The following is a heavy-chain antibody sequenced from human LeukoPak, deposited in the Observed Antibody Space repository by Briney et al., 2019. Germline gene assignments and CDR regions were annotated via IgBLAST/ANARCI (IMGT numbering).Heavy chain of an antibody. D-gene: IGHD6-13*01. J-gene: IGHJ4*02. CDR3: AKIYSISWSPFFDY. Sequence: PGGSLRLSCAASGFTFSSYWMSWVRQAPGKGLEWVANIKQDGSGKYYVDSVKGRFTISRDNSKNTLYLQMNSLRAEDTVVYYCAKIYSISWSPFFDYRGQGTLVTVSP. V-gene: IGHV3-7*03. CDR1: GFTFSSYW. CDR2: IKQDGSGK.